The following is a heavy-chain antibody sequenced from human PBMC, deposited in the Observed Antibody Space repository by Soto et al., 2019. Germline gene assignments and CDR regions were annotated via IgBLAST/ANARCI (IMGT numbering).Heavy chain of an antibody. CDR2: IFPGDAET. CDR3: ATPGGFGMDV. CDR1: LYNFATHW. V-gene: IGHV5-51*01. J-gene: IGHJ6*02. D-gene: IGHD5-12*01. Sequence: GSSLKISCQGSLYNFATHWIGWVRHKAGKGLEWMGIIFPGDAETRYSPSFQGHITISADKSISIAYLRWSSLKASDTGMYYCATPGGFGMDVWGQGTTVTVSS.